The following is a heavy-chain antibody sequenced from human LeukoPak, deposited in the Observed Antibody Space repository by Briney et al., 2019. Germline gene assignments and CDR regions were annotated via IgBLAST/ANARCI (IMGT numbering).Heavy chain of an antibody. CDR1: GGIFSSYA. CDR3: TYCGGDCYRGGRLPLDY. J-gene: IGHJ4*02. V-gene: IGHV1-69*04. Sequence: SVKVSCKASGGIFSSYAISWVRQAPGQGLEWMGRIIPILGIANYAQKFQGRVTITADKSTSTAYMELSSLRSEDTAVYYCTYCGGDCYRGGRLPLDYWGQGTLVTVSS. D-gene: IGHD2-21*02. CDR2: IIPILGIA.